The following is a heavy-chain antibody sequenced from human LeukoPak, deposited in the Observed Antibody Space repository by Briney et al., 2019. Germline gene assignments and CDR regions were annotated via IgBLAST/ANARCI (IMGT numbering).Heavy chain of an antibody. J-gene: IGHJ5*02. D-gene: IGHD6-13*01. V-gene: IGHV1-2*02. CDR2: INPNSGGT. CDR3: ARDRGGIAAAWDNWFDP. CDR1: GYTFTSYY. Sequence: ASVKVSCKASGYTFTSYYMHWVRQAPGQGLEWMGWINPNSGGTNYAQKFQGRVTMTRDTSISTAYMELSRLRSDDTAVYYCARDRGGIAAAWDNWFDPWGQGTLVTVSS.